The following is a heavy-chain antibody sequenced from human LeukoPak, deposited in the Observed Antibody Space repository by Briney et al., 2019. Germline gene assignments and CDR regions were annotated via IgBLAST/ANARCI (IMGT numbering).Heavy chain of an antibody. CDR2: ISSSGSTI. Sequence: PGGSLRLSCAASGFSFSDYYMSWIRQAPGKGLEWVSYISSSGSTICYADSVKGRFTISRDNAKNSLYLQMDSLRVEDTAVYYCAKRADSSAHSFDYWGQGTLVTVSS. D-gene: IGHD3-22*01. J-gene: IGHJ4*02. CDR1: GFSFSDYY. V-gene: IGHV3-11*04. CDR3: AKRADSSAHSFDY.